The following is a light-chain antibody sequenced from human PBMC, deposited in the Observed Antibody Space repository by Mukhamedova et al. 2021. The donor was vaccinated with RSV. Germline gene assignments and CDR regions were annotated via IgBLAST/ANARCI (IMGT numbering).Light chain of an antibody. V-gene: IGKV4-1*01. CDR3: HQYSSNPFT. J-gene: IGKJ3*01. Sequence: RESGVPDRFSGSGSGSEFTLTIGSLQAEDVAICFCHQYSSNPFTFGPGTKVEIK.